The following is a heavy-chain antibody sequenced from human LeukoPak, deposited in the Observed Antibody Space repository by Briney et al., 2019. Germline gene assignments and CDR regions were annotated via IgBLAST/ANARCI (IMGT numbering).Heavy chain of an antibody. V-gene: IGHV3-23*01. D-gene: IGHD6-13*01. CDR3: AKPPRDTMTAAEN. Sequence: GGSLRLSCAASGFTFSSYAMSWARQAPGKGLEWVSGLTGGGGSAKYADSVKGRFTISRDNSKNTFYLQMDGLRAEDTAVYYCAKPPRDTMTAAENWGQGALVTVSS. CDR1: GFTFSSYA. J-gene: IGHJ4*02. CDR2: LTGGGGSA.